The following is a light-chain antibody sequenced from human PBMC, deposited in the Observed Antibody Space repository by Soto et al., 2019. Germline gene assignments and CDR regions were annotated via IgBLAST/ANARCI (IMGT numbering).Light chain of an antibody. J-gene: IGKJ4*01. V-gene: IGKV2-30*02. CDR2: KVS. Sequence: VVLTQSPLSQPVTLGQPASISCRSGQSLLHSDGNTYLSWFQQRPGHSPRRLIYKVSDRDSGVPDRFSGSGSGTDFTLKISRVEAEDIGVYYCLQTYNYPLTFGGGTRVEI. CDR3: LQTYNYPLT. CDR1: QSLLHSDGNTY.